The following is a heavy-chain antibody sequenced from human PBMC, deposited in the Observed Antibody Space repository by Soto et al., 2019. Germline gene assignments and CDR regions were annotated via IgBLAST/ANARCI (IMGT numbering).Heavy chain of an antibody. D-gene: IGHD1-26*01. Sequence: ASMKVSCKASGYTFTSYGISWVRQAPGQGLEWMGWISAYNGNTNYAQKLQGRVTMTTDTSTSTAYMELRSLRSDDTAVYYCARDRGRIVVAGDWFDPWGQGTLVTVSS. CDR2: ISAYNGNT. J-gene: IGHJ5*02. V-gene: IGHV1-18*01. CDR1: GYTFTSYG. CDR3: ARDRGRIVVAGDWFDP.